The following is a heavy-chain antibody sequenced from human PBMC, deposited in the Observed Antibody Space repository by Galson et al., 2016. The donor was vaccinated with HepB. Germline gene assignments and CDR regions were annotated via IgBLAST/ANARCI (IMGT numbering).Heavy chain of an antibody. Sequence: SLRLSCAASGLIVSNEYMNWVRQAPGKGLEWVSYISSSGTHTPYADSVRGRFTISRDNAKNSLYLEMNSLRAEDTAVYFCARVFETTAAGTYDYWGQGTLVTVSS. CDR2: ISSSGTHT. V-gene: IGHV3-11*06. CDR1: GLIVSNEY. D-gene: IGHD6-13*01. CDR3: ARVFETTAAGTYDY. J-gene: IGHJ4*02.